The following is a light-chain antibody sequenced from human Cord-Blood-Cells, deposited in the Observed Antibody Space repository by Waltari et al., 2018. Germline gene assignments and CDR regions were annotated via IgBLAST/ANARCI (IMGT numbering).Light chain of an antibody. V-gene: IGLV2-8*01. CDR2: EAS. J-gene: IGLJ1*01. CDR1: SSDVGGYNY. Sequence: QSALTQPPSASGSPGQSVTISCTGTSSDVGGYNYVSWYQQHPGKAPKLMIYEASKRPSGVPARFSGSKSGNTASLTVSGLQAEDEADYYCSSYAGSNIYVFGTGTKVTVL. CDR3: SSYAGSNIYV.